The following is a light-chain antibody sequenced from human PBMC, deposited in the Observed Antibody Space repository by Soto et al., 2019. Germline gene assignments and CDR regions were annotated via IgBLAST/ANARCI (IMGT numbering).Light chain of an antibody. CDR3: QHSWT. CDR2: DAS. CDR1: QSISTW. Sequence: DIEMNQSPSTLSASVGERVTIICRASQSISTWLAWYQLKPGKAPKLLIYDASTLEGGVPSRFSGIGSGTEFTLTISGLQPDDFATYYCQHSWTFGQGTKWIS. V-gene: IGKV1-5*02. J-gene: IGKJ1*01.